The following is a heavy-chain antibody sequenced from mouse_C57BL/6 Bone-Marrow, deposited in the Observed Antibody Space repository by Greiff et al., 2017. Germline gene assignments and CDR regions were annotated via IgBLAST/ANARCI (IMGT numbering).Heavy chain of an antibody. CDR1: GYTFTNYW. CDR3: ARGEVSYFDY. CDR2: IYPGGGYT. Sequence: VQLQQSGAELVRPGTSVKMSCKASGYTFTNYWIGWAKQRPGHGLEWIGDIYPGGGYTNYNEKFKGKATLTADKSSSKAYMQFSSLTSEDSAIYYCARGEVSYFDYWGQGTTLTVSS. V-gene: IGHV1-63*01. J-gene: IGHJ2*01. D-gene: IGHD2-13*01.